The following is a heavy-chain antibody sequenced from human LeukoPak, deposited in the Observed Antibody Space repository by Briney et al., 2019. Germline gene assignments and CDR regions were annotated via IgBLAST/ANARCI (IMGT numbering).Heavy chain of an antibody. CDR3: ARFQGGAVAGIDY. J-gene: IGHJ4*02. CDR2: IKSKTDGGTT. Sequence: PGGSLRLSCAASGFTFSNAWMSWVRQAPGKGLEWVGRIKSKTDGGTTDYAAPVKGRFTISRDDSKNTLYLQMNSLRAEDTAVYYCARFQGGAVAGIDYWGQGTLVTVSS. V-gene: IGHV3-15*01. D-gene: IGHD6-19*01. CDR1: GFTFSNAW.